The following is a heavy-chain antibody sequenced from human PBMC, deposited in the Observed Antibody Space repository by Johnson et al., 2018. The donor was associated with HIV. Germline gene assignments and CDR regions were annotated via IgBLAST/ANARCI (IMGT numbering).Heavy chain of an antibody. CDR2: INSDGSSP. V-gene: IGHV3-20*04. D-gene: IGHD3-22*01. J-gene: IGHJ3*02. CDR3: AGYHISGYYYDAFDI. Sequence: VQLVESGGGVVRPGGSLRLSCAASGFTFDDYGMSWVRQAPGKGLEWVSRINSDGSSPSYADSVKGRFTISRDNAKNTLYLQMNSLRVEDTAVYFCAGYHISGYYYDAFDIWGQGTMVTVS. CDR1: GFTFDDYG.